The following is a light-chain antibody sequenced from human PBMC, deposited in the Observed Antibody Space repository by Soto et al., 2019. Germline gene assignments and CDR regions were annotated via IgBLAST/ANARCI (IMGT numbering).Light chain of an antibody. CDR1: QSVHNY. CDR2: GAS. CDR3: QQYGSSVYT. J-gene: IGKJ2*01. V-gene: IGKV3-20*01. Sequence: EIVLTQSPATLSLSPGDRAALSCKASQSVHNYLAWYQQKPGQAPRLLIYGASTRAAGIPARFSGSGSGTDFTLTISRLEPEDFAVYYCQQYGSSVYTFGQGTRLEIK.